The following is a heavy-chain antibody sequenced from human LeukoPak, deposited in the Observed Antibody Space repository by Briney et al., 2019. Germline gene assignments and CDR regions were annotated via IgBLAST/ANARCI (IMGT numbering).Heavy chain of an antibody. Sequence: PGGSLRLSCAASGFTFSSYSMNWVRQAPGEGLEWVSSISSSSSYIYYADSVKSRFTISRDNAKNSLYLQMNSLRAEDTAVYYCARVLGDYLDYWGQGTLVTVSS. CDR2: ISSSSSYI. V-gene: IGHV3-21*01. D-gene: IGHD4-17*01. CDR3: ARVLGDYLDY. J-gene: IGHJ4*02. CDR1: GFTFSSYS.